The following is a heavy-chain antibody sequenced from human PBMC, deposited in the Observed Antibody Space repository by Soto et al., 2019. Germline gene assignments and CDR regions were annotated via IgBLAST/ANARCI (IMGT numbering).Heavy chain of an antibody. J-gene: IGHJ6*02. CDR3: AGTSGYDFYYSYCMDV. CDR1: GYTFTSYG. Sequence: QVQLVQSGAEVKKPGASVKVSCKASGYTFTSYGISWVRQAPGQGLEWMGWISAYNGNTNYAQKLQGRVTMTTDTSTRTAYMELRSLRSDDTAVYYCAGTSGYDFYYSYCMDVWGQGTTVTVSS. V-gene: IGHV1-18*01. CDR2: ISAYNGNT. D-gene: IGHD5-12*01.